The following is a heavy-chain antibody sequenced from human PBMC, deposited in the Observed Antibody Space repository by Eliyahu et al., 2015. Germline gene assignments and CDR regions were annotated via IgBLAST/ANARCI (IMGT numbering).Heavy chain of an antibody. V-gene: IGHV2-70*13. CDR2: IDWDEDK. D-gene: IGHD6-19*01. J-gene: IGHJ5*01. CDR1: GFSLSTPGMC. Sequence: QVTLRESGPALVKPTQTLTLTCTFSGFSLSTPGMCVGWARQPPGKALEWLARIDWDEDKYYTTSLKTRLTISKDTSRSQVVLTMTNMEPEDTAIYYCARAPYRSGWSGLDSWGQGTLVTVSS. CDR3: ARAPYRSGWSGLDS.